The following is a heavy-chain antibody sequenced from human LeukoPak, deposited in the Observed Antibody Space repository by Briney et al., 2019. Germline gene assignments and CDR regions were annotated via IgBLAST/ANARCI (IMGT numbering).Heavy chain of an antibody. CDR1: GFTFSDYY. CDR3: ASLRGVNR. J-gene: IGHJ4*02. V-gene: IGHV3-11*01. D-gene: IGHD3-10*01. Sequence: DPGGSLRLSCAASGFTFSDYYMSWLRQPPGKGLEWVSYISSSGTTIYYADSVRGRFTVSRDNAKNSLYLQMDSLSAEDTAVYYCASLRGVNRWGQGTLVIVSS. CDR2: ISSSGTTI.